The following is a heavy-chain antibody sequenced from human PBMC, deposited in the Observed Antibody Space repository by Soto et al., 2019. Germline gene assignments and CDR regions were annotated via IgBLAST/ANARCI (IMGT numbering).Heavy chain of an antibody. CDR3: ARRIDSSEVFGY. Sequence: QVQLVQSGAEVKKPGSSVKVSGRASGGPFSSYAISWGRRAPEQGLDGMGGIIPIFGTANYAQKFQGRVTITADESTSTAYMELSSLRSEDTAVYYCARRIDSSEVFGYWGQGTLVTVSS. CDR1: GGPFSSYA. J-gene: IGHJ4*02. V-gene: IGHV1-69*01. CDR2: IIPIFGTA. D-gene: IGHD3-22*01.